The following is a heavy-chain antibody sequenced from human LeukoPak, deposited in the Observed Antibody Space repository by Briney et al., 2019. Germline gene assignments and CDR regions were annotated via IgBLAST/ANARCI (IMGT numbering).Heavy chain of an antibody. CDR2: VYYSGST. D-gene: IGHD3-10*01. J-gene: IGHJ4*01. CDR1: GASVYSGDYY. CDR3: ARRGVFGSDNYFEY. Sequence: LETLSLTCSVLGASVYSGDYYWVWIRQPPGKGLEYIGAVYYSGSTFDNPSLSGRITMSVDTSKNQFSLNLASVIATDTAVYYCARRGVFGSDNYFEYWGQGILVIVSS. V-gene: IGHV4-39*01.